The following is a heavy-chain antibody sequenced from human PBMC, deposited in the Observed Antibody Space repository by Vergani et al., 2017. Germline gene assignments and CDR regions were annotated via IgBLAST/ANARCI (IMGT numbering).Heavy chain of an antibody. Sequence: QVQLVESGGGVVQPGRSLRLSCAASGFTFSSYAMHWVRQAPGKGLEWVAFIRYDGSNKYYADSVKGRFTISRDNSKNTLYLQMNSLRAEDTAVYYCAKVGGGDFDYWGQGTLVTVSS. CDR3: AKVGGGDFDY. D-gene: IGHD2-21*01. CDR1: GFTFSSYA. V-gene: IGHV3-30*02. J-gene: IGHJ4*02. CDR2: IRYDGSNK.